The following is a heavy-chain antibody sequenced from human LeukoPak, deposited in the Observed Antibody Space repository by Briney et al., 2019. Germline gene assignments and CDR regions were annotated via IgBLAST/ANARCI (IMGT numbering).Heavy chain of an antibody. CDR2: IYPGDSDT. V-gene: IGHV5-51*01. CDR3: ARQPDYDYVWGSYRYADY. J-gene: IGHJ4*02. Sequence: GESLKISCKGSGHSFTSYWIGWVRQMPGKGLEWMGIIYPGDSDTRYSPSFQGQVTISADKSISTAYLQWSSLKASDTAMYYCARQPDYDYVWGSYRYADYWGQGTLVTVSS. D-gene: IGHD3-16*02. CDR1: GHSFTSYW.